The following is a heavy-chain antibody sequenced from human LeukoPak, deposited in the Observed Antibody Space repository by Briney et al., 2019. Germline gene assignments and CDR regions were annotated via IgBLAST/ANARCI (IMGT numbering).Heavy chain of an antibody. D-gene: IGHD2-2*01. J-gene: IGHJ6*03. CDR1: GGTFSSYA. Sequence: VKVSCKTSGGTFSSYAISWVRQAPGQGLEWMGGIIPIFGTANYAQKFQGRVTITTDESTNTAYMELSSLRSEDTAVYYCARGRRLAPRPSVVVPATKGDYYYYYMDVWGKGTTVTVSS. CDR2: IIPIFGTA. V-gene: IGHV1-69*13. CDR3: ARGRRLAPRPSVVVPATKGDYYYYYMDV.